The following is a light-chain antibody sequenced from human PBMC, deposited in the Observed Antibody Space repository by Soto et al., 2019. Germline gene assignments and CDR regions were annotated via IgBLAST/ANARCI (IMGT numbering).Light chain of an antibody. CDR1: QSAGTN. CDR2: GAS. Sequence: EIVLTQSPVTLSVSPGERATLFCRASQSAGTNLAWYQHKPGQAPRLLIYGASTRATAIPARFSGSGSGTEFTLTINSLESEDFAVYYCQHYNSWPRIAFGQGTRLEIK. CDR3: QHYNSWPRIA. V-gene: IGKV3-15*01. J-gene: IGKJ5*01.